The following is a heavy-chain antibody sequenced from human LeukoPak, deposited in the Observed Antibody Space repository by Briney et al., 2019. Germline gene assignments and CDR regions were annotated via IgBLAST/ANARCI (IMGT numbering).Heavy chain of an antibody. CDR2: MTNGGYIT. V-gene: IGHV3-11*06. D-gene: IGHD3-16*01. Sequence: PGGSLRLSCVASGLSFSDSYMSWIRQAPGKGLEWLAYMTNGGYITKYADSVKGRFTISRDNSKNTLYLQMNGLRSEDTAVYYCAREGGISSSSTYDIWGQGTMVTVSS. CDR3: AREGGISSSSTYDI. J-gene: IGHJ3*02. CDR1: GLSFSDSY.